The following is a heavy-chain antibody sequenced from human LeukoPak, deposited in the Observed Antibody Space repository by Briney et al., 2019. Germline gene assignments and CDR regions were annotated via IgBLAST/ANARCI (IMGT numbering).Heavy chain of an antibody. J-gene: IGHJ6*02. CDR2: IKQDGSEK. CDR3: ARGQEYDFWSGYYYYGMDV. V-gene: IGHV3-7*01. Sequence: PGGSLRLSCAASGFTFSSYWMSWVRQAPGKGLEWVANIKQDGSEKYYVDSVKGRFTISRDNAKNSLYLQMNSLRAEDTAVYYSARGQEYDFWSGYYYYGMDVWGQGTTVTVSS. CDR1: GFTFSSYW. D-gene: IGHD3-3*01.